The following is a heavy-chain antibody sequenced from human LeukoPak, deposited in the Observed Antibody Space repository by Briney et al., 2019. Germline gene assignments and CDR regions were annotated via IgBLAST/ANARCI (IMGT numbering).Heavy chain of an antibody. V-gene: IGHV3-11*01. CDR2: ISSSGSTI. D-gene: IGHD5-18*01. CDR1: GFTFSDYY. J-gene: IGHJ6*02. Sequence: GGSLRLSCAASGFTFSDYYMSWIRQAPGKGLEWVSYISSSGSTIYYADSVKGRFTISRDNAKNSLYLQMNSLRAEDTAVYYCARRDTAMDYYYYGMDVWGQGTTVTVSS. CDR3: ARRDTAMDYYYYGMDV.